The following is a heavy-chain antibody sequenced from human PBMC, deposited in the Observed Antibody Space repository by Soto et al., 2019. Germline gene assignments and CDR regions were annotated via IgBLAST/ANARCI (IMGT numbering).Heavy chain of an antibody. CDR3: AKYRRTDAEGYRPDF. Sequence: SETLSLTCSVSGASINNYYWSWIRQPPGKGLEWIGYVYYTGSTSTEYNPSLQSRVAMSVDSSKNQFSLKLTSMTAADTAIYYCAKYRRTDAEGYRPDFWGPGTLVTVAS. J-gene: IGHJ4*02. D-gene: IGHD5-12*01. V-gene: IGHV4-59*01. CDR1: GASINNYY. CDR2: VYYTGST.